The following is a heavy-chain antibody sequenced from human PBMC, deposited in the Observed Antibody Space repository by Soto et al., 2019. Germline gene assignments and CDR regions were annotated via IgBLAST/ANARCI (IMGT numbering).Heavy chain of an antibody. Sequence: GGSLRLSCAASGFTFSNYGMHGVRQAPGKGLVWVSRVSHDGSTTSYADSVKGRFTISRDNSKNTLYLQMNSLRDEDTAVYYCARDLDWVLYDYWGQGTPVTVSS. J-gene: IGHJ4*02. CDR1: GFTFSNYG. CDR2: VSHDGSTT. CDR3: ARDLDWVLYDY. D-gene: IGHD3-3*01. V-gene: IGHV3-74*01.